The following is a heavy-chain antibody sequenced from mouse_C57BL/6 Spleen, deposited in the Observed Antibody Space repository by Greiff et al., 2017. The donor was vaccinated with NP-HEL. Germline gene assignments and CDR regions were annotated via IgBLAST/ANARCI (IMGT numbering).Heavy chain of an antibody. CDR2: IDPSDSET. CDR1: GYTFTSYW. D-gene: IGHD2-4*01. V-gene: IGHV1-52*01. Sequence: QVQLQQPGAELVRPGSSVKLSCKASGYTFTSYWMHWVKQRPIQGLEWIGNIDPSDSETHYNHKFKDKATLTVDKSSSTAYVQLSSLTSEDSAVYYCARRGDYDYGWFAYWGQGTLVTVSA. CDR3: ARRGDYDYGWFAY. J-gene: IGHJ3*01.